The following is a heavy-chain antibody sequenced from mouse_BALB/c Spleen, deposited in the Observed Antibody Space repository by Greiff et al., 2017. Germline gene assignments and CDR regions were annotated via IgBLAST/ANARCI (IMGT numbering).Heavy chain of an antibody. D-gene: IGHD1-1*01. Sequence: EVKLMESGPELVKPGASVKMSCKASGYTFTSYVMHWVKQKPGQGLEWIGYINPYNDGTKYNEKFKGKATLTSDKSSSTAYMELISLTSEDSAVYYCARGPSYYYGSSYVGGDFAYWGQGTLVTVSA. V-gene: IGHV1-14*01. CDR3: ARGPSYYYGSSYVGGDFAY. CDR2: INPYNDGT. J-gene: IGHJ3*01. CDR1: GYTFTSYV.